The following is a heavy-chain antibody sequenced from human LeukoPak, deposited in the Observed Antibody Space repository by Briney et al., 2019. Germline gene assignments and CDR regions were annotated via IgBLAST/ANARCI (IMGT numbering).Heavy chain of an antibody. V-gene: IGHV3-15*01. D-gene: IGHD1-26*01. CDR1: GFIRDVW. Sequence: PGGSLRLSCSASGFIRDVWMSWVRQAPGEGLEWVGRSKSEAGGGTTDIAAPGQGRFTISRDDSKDTLSLQMNSLEIEDTAVYYCTAGGDGTYSSDYWGQGTLVTVSS. J-gene: IGHJ4*02. CDR2: SKSEAGGGTT. CDR3: TAGGDGTYSSDY.